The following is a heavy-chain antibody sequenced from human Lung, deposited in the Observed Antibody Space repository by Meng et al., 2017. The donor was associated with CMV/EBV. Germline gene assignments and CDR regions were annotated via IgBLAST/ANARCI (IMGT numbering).Heavy chain of an antibody. CDR2: IIPISGTL. CDR1: GGTXSSYA. V-gene: IGHV1-69*05. CDR3: ARNSRSWGILFPRDRMYYGMDV. D-gene: IGHD2/OR15-2a*01. J-gene: IGHJ6*02. Sequence: SXXVSXKASGGTXSSYAISWVRQAPGQGLEWMGGIIPISGTLNYAQKFQGRVTITTDESTGTVYMELSSLRSEDTAVYYCARNSRSWGILFPRDRMYYGMDVXGQGXTVTVSS.